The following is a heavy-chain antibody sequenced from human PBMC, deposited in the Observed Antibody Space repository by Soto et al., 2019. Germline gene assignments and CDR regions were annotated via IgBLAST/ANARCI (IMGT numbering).Heavy chain of an antibody. V-gene: IGHV1-46*01. CDR2: INPSGGIT. CDR1: GYTLASYY. Sequence: ASVKVSCKASGYTLASYYLHWVRQAPGQGPEWMGIINPSGGITNDAQKFQDRVTMTSDTSTSTVYMELSSLRSEDTAVYYCARGISTTRYYYYYGMDVWGQGTTVTVS. D-gene: IGHD2-2*01. CDR3: ARGISTTRYYYYYGMDV. J-gene: IGHJ6*02.